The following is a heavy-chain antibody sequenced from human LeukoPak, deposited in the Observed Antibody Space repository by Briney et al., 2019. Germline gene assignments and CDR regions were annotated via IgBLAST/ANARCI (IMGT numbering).Heavy chain of an antibody. Sequence: GESLKTSWKGSGYSFTSYWIGWVRQMPGKGLEGIGIIYPGDADTRYSPSCQGQVTISADKSISTAYLKWGSLKASDTAMYYGPRHALTGEYSYGPGLWFDPWGQGTLVTVSS. CDR3: PRHALTGEYSYGPGLWFDP. D-gene: IGHD5-18*01. CDR2: IYPGDADT. V-gene: IGHV5-51*01. J-gene: IGHJ5*02. CDR1: GYSFTSYW.